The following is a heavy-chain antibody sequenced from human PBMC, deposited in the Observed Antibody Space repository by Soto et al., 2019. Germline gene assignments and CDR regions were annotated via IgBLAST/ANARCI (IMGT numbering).Heavy chain of an antibody. CDR1: GGTFSSYA. J-gene: IGHJ4*02. CDR2: IIPIFGTA. CDR3: ARAFRGPGYFDY. D-gene: IGHD1-26*01. V-gene: IGHV1-69*13. Sequence: ASVKVSCKASGGTFSSYAISWARQAPGQGLEWMGGIIPIFGTANYAQKFQGRVTITADESTSTAYMELSSLRSEDTAVYYCARAFRGPGYFDYWGQGTLVTVSS.